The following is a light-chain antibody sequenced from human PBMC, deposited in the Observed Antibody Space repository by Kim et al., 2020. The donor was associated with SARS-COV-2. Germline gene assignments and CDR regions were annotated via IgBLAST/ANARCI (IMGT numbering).Light chain of an antibody. Sequence: YASVGERVTITCRSSQDISNSLAWYQQKPGKVPKLLIYAASALQSGVPSRFSGSGSGTDFTLSISSLQPEDVAIYYCQKYNSAPLTFGGGTKLEI. V-gene: IGKV1-27*01. J-gene: IGKJ4*01. CDR2: AAS. CDR3: QKYNSAPLT. CDR1: QDISNS.